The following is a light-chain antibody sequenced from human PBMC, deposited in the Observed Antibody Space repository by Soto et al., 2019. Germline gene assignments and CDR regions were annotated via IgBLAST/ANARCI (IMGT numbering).Light chain of an antibody. Sequence: EIVLTQSPVTLSLSPGERATLSCRASQSVIGDYLAWYQQKPGQAPRLLIYSAFNRATGIPDRFSGSGSGTDFTLTISRLEPEDFAVYYCQQYGSSPLTFGPGTKVDIK. CDR2: SAF. CDR3: QQYGSSPLT. V-gene: IGKV3-20*01. J-gene: IGKJ1*01. CDR1: QSVIGDY.